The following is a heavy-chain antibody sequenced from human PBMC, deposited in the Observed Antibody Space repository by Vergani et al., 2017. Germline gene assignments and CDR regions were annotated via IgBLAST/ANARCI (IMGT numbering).Heavy chain of an antibody. V-gene: IGHV4-59*10. CDR2: IYTSGST. CDR3: ARDPAVDTAMVPYYYYGMDV. J-gene: IGHJ6*02. CDR1: GGSFSGYY. D-gene: IGHD5-18*01. Sequence: QVQLQQWGAGLLKPSETLSLTCAVYGGSFSGYYWSWIRQPAGKGLEWIGRIYTSGSTNYNPSLKSRVTMSVDTSKNQFSLKLSSVTAADTAVYYCARDPAVDTAMVPYYYYGMDVWGQGTTVTVS.